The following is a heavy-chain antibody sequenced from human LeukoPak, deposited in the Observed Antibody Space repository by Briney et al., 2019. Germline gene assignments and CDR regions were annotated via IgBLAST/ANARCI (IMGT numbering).Heavy chain of an antibody. V-gene: IGHV4-34*01. CDR1: GGSFSGYY. Sequence: PSETLSLTCAVYGGSFSGYYWSWIRQPPGKGLEWIGEINHSGSTNYNPSLKSRVTVSVDTSKNQFSLKLSSVTAADTAVYYCARGRGAFDIWGQGTMVTVSS. CDR2: INHSGST. J-gene: IGHJ3*02. D-gene: IGHD5-12*01. CDR3: ARGRGAFDI.